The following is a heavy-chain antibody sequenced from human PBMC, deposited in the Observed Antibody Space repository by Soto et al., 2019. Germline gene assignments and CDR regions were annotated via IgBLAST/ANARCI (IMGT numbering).Heavy chain of an antibody. CDR2: INPDNGNT. V-gene: IGHV1-3*01. D-gene: IGHD2-8*01. J-gene: IGHJ5*02. CDR1: GYTFTRYT. CDR3: AICMATGQLDP. Sequence: QVQLVQSGAEVKKPGASVKISCKASGYTFTRYTMNWVRQAPGQRLEWMGWINPDNGNTKSSQKFQDRVSITRDPSARTAYMDQSSLRSEDTAVYYCAICMATGQLDPWGQGTLVTVSS.